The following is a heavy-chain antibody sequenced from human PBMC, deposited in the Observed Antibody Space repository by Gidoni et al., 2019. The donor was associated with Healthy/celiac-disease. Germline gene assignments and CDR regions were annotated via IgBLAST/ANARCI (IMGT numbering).Heavy chain of an antibody. CDR1: GGSFSGYY. D-gene: IGHD3-16*02. CDR3: ARGSEGYDYVWGSYRYRPRGCWFDP. CDR2: INHSGST. Sequence: QVQLQQWGAGLLKLSETLSLTCAVYGGSFSGYYWSWLRQPPGKGLEWIGEINHSGSTNYNPSLKSRVTISVDTSKNQFSLKLSSVTAADTAVYYCARGSEGYDYVWGSYRYRPRGCWFDPWGQGTLVTVSS. V-gene: IGHV4-34*01. J-gene: IGHJ5*02.